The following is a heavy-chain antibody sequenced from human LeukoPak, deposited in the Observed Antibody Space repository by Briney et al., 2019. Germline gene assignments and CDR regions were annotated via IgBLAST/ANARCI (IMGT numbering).Heavy chain of an antibody. D-gene: IGHD3-3*01. V-gene: IGHV3-7*01. CDR2: IKHDGGEK. Sequence: PGGSLRLSCAASGFIFTNYFMSRVRQAPGKGLEWVASIKHDGGEKYYVDSVRGRFTISRDNTMNSLYLQMSSLRAEDTAVYYCATDRGWRTSGYYLYYFEYWGQGTLVTYSS. CDR3: ATDRGWRTSGYYLYYFEY. J-gene: IGHJ4*02. CDR1: GFIFTNYF.